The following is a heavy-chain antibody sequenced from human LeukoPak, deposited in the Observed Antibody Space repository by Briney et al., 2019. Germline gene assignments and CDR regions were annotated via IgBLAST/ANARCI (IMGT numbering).Heavy chain of an antibody. Sequence: ASVKVSCKASGYTFTGYYMHWVRQAPGQGLEWMGRINPNSGGTNYAQKFQGRVTMTRDTSISTAYMELSRLRSDDTAVYYCARYLLNYDILTGYFGYWGQGTLVTVSS. CDR3: ARYLLNYDILTGYFGY. CDR1: GYTFTGYY. D-gene: IGHD3-9*01. J-gene: IGHJ4*02. V-gene: IGHV1-2*06. CDR2: INPNSGGT.